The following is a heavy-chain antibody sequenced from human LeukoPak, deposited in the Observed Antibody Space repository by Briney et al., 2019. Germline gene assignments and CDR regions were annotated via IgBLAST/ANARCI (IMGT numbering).Heavy chain of an antibody. D-gene: IGHD6-19*01. CDR3: ARQRRSSGWPNDY. J-gene: IGHJ4*02. V-gene: IGHV5-51*01. Sequence: GESLKISCKASGYSFTSYWIAWVRQMPGKGLEWMGIIYPDDSDTRYSPSFQGQVTITADKSISTAYLQWSSLKASDNAMYYCARQRRSSGWPNDYWGQGTLVTVSS. CDR1: GYSFTSYW. CDR2: IYPDDSDT.